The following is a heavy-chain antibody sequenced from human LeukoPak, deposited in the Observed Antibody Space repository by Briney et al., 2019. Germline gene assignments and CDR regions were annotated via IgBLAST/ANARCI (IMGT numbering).Heavy chain of an antibody. V-gene: IGHV4-61*01. CDR2: IYYSGST. CDR1: GGSVSSDSYY. CDR3: ARRPIAVAASNWFDP. D-gene: IGHD6-19*01. J-gene: IGHJ5*02. Sequence: SETLSLTCTVSGGSVSSDSYYWSWIRQPPGKGLEWIGYIYYSGSTNYNPSLKSRVTTSVDTSKNQFSLKLSSVTAADTAVYYCARRPIAVAASNWFDPWGQGTLVTVSS.